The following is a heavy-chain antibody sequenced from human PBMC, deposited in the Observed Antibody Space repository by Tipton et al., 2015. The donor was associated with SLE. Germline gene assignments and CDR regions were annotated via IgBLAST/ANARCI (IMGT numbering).Heavy chain of an antibody. V-gene: IGHV3-74*01. J-gene: IGHJ5*02. CDR1: GFTFSSYW. D-gene: IGHD2-8*01. Sequence: SLRLSCAASGFTFSSYWMHWVRQAPGKGLVWVSRINSDGSSTRYADSVRGRFTISRDNAKNTLYLQMTTLTVEDTALYYCARDDETNSAWYNWLDPWGQGTLVTVSS. CDR2: INSDGSST. CDR3: ARDDETNSAWYNWLDP.